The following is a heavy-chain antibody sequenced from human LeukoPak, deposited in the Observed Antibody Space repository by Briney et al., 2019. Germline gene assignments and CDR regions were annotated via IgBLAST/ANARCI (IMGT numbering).Heavy chain of an antibody. Sequence: GGSLRLSCAASGFTFSDYYMSWIRQAPGKGLEWVSYNSSSGSTIYYADSVKGRFTISRDNAKNSLYLRMNSLRAEDTAVYYCARDYSIAAFVTYYYYMDVWGKGTTVTVSS. CDR3: ARDYSIAAFVTYYYYMDV. CDR2: NSSSGSTI. D-gene: IGHD6-6*01. V-gene: IGHV3-11*04. CDR1: GFTFSDYY. J-gene: IGHJ6*03.